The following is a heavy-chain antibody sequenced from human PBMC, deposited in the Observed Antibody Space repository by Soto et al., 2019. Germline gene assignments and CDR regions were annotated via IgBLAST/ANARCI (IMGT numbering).Heavy chain of an antibody. V-gene: IGHV3-21*01. Sequence: EVQLVESGGGLVKPGGSLRLSCAASGFTFSSYSMNWVRQAPGKGLEWVSSISSSSSYIYYADSVKGRFTISRDNAKNSLYLQMNRLRAEDTAVYYCARGGVAGYDMLTGYSIDAFYLLGQGTMVTVSS. CDR1: GFTFSSYS. CDR3: ARGGVAGYDMLTGYSIDAFYL. J-gene: IGHJ3*01. D-gene: IGHD3-9*01. CDR2: ISSSSSYI.